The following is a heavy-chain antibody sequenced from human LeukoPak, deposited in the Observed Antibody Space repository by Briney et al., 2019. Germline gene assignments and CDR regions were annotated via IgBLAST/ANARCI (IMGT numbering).Heavy chain of an antibody. CDR2: VYYSGST. CDR1: GVSISSSSYY. Sequence: SETLSLTCTVSGVSISSSSYYWGWIRQPPGKGLEWIGSVYYSGSTYYNPSLKSRVTISVDTSKNQFSLKLSSVTAADTAVYYCARDGDSSGYYGYWGQGTLVTVSS. D-gene: IGHD3-22*01. CDR3: ARDGDSSGYYGY. J-gene: IGHJ4*02. V-gene: IGHV4-39*07.